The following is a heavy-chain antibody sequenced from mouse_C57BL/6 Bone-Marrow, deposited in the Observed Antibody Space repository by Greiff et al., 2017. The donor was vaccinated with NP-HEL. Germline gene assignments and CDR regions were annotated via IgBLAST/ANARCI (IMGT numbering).Heavy chain of an antibody. CDR3: ASKLYYYAMDY. V-gene: IGHV1-7*01. CDR1: GYTFTSYW. D-gene: IGHD4-1*01. Sequence: QVQLQQSGAELAKPGASVKLSCKASGYTFTSYWMHWVKQRPGQGLEWIGYINPSSGYTKYNQKFKDKATLTAYKSSSTAYMQLSSLTYEDSAVYYCASKLYYYAMDYWGQGTSVTVSS. J-gene: IGHJ4*01. CDR2: INPSSGYT.